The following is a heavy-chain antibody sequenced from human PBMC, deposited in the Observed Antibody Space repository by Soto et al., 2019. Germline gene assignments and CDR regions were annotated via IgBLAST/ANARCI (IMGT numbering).Heavy chain of an antibody. V-gene: IGHV3-15*01. CDR3: TTEDIVVVVPLGY. Sequence: EVQLVESGGGLVKPGGSLRLSCAASGFTFSNAWMSWVRQAPGKGLEWVGRIKSKTDGGTTDYAAPVKGRFTISRDDSKNTLYLQMNSLKTEDTAVYYCTTEDIVVVVPLGYWGQGTLVTVSS. CDR1: GFTFSNAW. J-gene: IGHJ4*02. D-gene: IGHD2-15*01. CDR2: IKSKTDGGTT.